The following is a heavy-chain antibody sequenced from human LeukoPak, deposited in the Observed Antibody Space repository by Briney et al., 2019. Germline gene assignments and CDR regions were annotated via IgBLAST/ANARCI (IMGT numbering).Heavy chain of an antibody. CDR1: GFTFSSYW. J-gene: IGHJ4*02. CDR3: AKVSSGWYLGFDY. CDR2: INSDGSST. Sequence: PGGSLRLSCAASGFTFSSYWMHWVRQAPGKGLVWVSRINSDGSSTSYADSVKGRFTISRDNAKNTPYLQMNSLRAEDTAVYYCAKVSSGWYLGFDYWGQGTLVTVSS. V-gene: IGHV3-74*01. D-gene: IGHD6-19*01.